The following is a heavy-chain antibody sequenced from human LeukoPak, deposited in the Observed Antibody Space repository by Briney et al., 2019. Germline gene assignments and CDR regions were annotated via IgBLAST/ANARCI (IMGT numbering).Heavy chain of an antibody. CDR1: LYTLPKYF. CDR2: INPTDGST. CDR3: ARTAARRFDY. J-gene: IGHJ4*02. V-gene: IGHV1-46*01. D-gene: IGHD6-6*01. Sequence: GASVKVSRKASLYTLPKYFMHWVRQAPGQEREWMGIINPTDGSTTYAQKFQGRVTMTRDTSTSTVYMELSGLRSDDTAEYYCARTAARRFDYWGQGTLVTVSS.